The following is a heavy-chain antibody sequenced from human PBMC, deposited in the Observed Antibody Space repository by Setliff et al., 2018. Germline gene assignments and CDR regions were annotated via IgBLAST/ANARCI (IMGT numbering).Heavy chain of an antibody. CDR1: GGSFSGYY. CDR2: INHSGST. D-gene: IGHD3-22*01. V-gene: IGHV4-34*01. J-gene: IGHJ4*02. CDR3: ARGARYYYDSSGYYYPRRNFDY. Sequence: SETLSLTCAVYGGSFSGYYWSWIRQPPGKGLEWIGEINHSGSTNYNPSLKSRVTISVDTSKNQFSLKLSSGTAADTAVYYCARGARYYYDSSGYYYPRRNFDYWGQGTLVTVSS.